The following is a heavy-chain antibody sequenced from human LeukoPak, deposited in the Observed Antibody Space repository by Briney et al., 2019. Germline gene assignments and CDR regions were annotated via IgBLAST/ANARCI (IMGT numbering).Heavy chain of an antibody. V-gene: IGHV4-59*01. D-gene: IGHD4-11*01. Sequence: SETLSLTCTVSGGSISSYYWSWIRQPPGRGLEWIGYTYYSGSTNYNPSLKSRVTISVDTSKNQFSLKLSSVTAADTAVYYCARAPETTVIPLGYYYYYMDVWGKGTTVTVSS. J-gene: IGHJ6*03. CDR1: GGSISSYY. CDR3: ARAPETTVIPLGYYYYYMDV. CDR2: TYYSGST.